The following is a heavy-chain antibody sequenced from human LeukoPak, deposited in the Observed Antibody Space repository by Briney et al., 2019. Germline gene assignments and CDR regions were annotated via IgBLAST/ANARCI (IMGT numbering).Heavy chain of an antibody. CDR3: ARWVVVIHALDY. CDR2: INWNGGSA. V-gene: IGHV3-20*04. J-gene: IGHJ4*02. Sequence: PGVSLRLSCAASGLTFDDYGMSWVRQAPGKGLEWVSGINWNGGSAGYADSVKGRFTISRDNAKNSLYLQMNSLRAEDTALYYCARWVVVIHALDYWGQGTLVTVSS. D-gene: IGHD2-21*01. CDR1: GLTFDDYG.